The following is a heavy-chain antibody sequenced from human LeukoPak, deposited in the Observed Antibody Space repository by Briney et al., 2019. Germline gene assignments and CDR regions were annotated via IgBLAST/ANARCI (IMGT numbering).Heavy chain of an antibody. CDR1: GYTFTGYY. V-gene: IGHV1-8*03. CDR2: MNPNSGNT. Sequence: ASVKVSCKASGYTFTGYYMHWVRQATGQGLEWMGWMNPNSGNTGYAQKFQGRVTITRNTSISTAYMELSSLRSEDTAVYYCARGSGVWFGELLYYYYYYMDVWGKGTTVTVSS. CDR3: ARGSGVWFGELLYYYYYYMDV. D-gene: IGHD3-10*01. J-gene: IGHJ6*03.